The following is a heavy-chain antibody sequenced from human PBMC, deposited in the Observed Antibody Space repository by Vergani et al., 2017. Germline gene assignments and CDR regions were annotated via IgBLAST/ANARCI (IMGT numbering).Heavy chain of an antibody. CDR1: GGPISSGRYY. Sequence: QVQLQESGPGLVKPSQTLSLTCTVLGGPISSGRYYWSSIRQHPGKGLEWIGYIYYSGSTYYNPSLKSRVTISVDTAKNQFSLKLSSVTAADTAVYYCARDRIAAAGYLDYWGQGTLVTVSS. J-gene: IGHJ4*02. D-gene: IGHD6-13*01. V-gene: IGHV4-31*03. CDR2: IYYSGST. CDR3: ARDRIAAAGYLDY.